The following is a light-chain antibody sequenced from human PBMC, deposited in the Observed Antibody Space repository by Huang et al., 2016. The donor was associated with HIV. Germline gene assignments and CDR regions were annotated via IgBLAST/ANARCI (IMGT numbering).Light chain of an antibody. CDR1: QGISNW. V-gene: IGKV1-5*03. J-gene: IGKJ1*01. CDR3: QQYSSYPWT. CDR2: RSS. Sequence: DIQMTQSPSTLSASVGYTVTITCRASQGISNWLAWYQQKPGKAPNLLISRSSTLESGVPSRFSGRGSGTEFTLTISSLQPDDLATYYCQQYSSYPWTFGQGTKVEIK.